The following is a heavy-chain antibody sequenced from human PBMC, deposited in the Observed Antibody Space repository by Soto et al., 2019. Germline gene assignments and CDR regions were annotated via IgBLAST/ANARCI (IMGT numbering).Heavy chain of an antibody. CDR1: GFTFSSYS. V-gene: IGHV3-21*01. CDR3: ARDLLWFGDNYYYYGMDV. D-gene: IGHD3-10*01. CDR2: ISSSSSYI. J-gene: IGHJ6*02. Sequence: GGSLRLSCAASGFTFSSYSMNWVRQAPGKGLEWVSSISSSSSYIYYADSVKGRFTISRDNAKNSLYLQMNSLRAEDTAVYYCARDLLWFGDNYYYYGMDVWGQGTTVTVSS.